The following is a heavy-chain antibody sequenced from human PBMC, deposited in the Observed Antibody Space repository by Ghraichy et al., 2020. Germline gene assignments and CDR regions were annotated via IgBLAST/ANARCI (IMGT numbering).Heavy chain of an antibody. D-gene: IGHD4-11*01. CDR3: ARDPLNDYTRTNWYFDL. Sequence: SETLSLTCTVSGGSISSYYWSWIRQPAGKGLEWIGRIYTSGSTNYNPSLKSRVTMSVDTSKNQFSLKLSSVTAADTAVYYCARDPLNDYTRTNWYFDLWGRGTLVTVSS. J-gene: IGHJ2*01. V-gene: IGHV4-4*07. CDR2: IYTSGST. CDR1: GGSISSYY.